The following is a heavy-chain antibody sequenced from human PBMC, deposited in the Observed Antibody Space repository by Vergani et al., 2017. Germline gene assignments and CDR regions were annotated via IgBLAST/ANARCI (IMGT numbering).Heavy chain of an antibody. CDR2: VRNKEDGGTP. CDR1: GFTFSSYG. CDR3: TTGFPGSSWSTY. V-gene: IGHV3-49*04. J-gene: IGHJ4*01. D-gene: IGHD6-13*01. Sequence: EQLVESGGGVVQPGRSLRLSCVTFGFTFSSYGMHWVRQAPGKGLEWVGFVRNKEDGGTPEHAASVKGRFTISRDDSKAIAYLQMNSLKTEDTAVYYCTTGFPGSSWSTYWGQGTLVTVSS.